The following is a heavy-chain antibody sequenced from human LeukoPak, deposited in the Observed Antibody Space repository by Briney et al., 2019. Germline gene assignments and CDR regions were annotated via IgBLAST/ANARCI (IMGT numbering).Heavy chain of an antibody. Sequence: SRSLRLSCAGSGFTFDDYAMHWVRHAPGVGLEWGSGTSWDSCSVDSAESVKGRFTTSRDNARKSLYLQMNSLRAEDTALYYCAKGNSYDNSGLPFDYWGQGTLVTVSS. CDR3: AKGNSYDNSGLPFDY. J-gene: IGHJ4*02. V-gene: IGHV3-9*01. CDR2: TSWDSCSV. D-gene: IGHD3-22*01. CDR1: GFTFDDYA.